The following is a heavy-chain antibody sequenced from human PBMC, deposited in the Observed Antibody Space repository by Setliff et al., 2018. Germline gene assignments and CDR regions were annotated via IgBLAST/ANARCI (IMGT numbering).Heavy chain of an antibody. Sequence: PSETLSLTCTVSGGSISSSNYYWGWIRQPPGKGLEWIGSIYHRGSTYYNPSLKSRVTISVDTSNNHFSLKLSSVSAADTAVYYCARAYYYASGNSHNYYMDVWGKGTAVTVSS. CDR1: GGSISSSNYY. CDR3: ARAYYYASGNSHNYYMDV. CDR2: IYHRGST. D-gene: IGHD3-10*01. V-gene: IGHV4-39*02. J-gene: IGHJ6*03.